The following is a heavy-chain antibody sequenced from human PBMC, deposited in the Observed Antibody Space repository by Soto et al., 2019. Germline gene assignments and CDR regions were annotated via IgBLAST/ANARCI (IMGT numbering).Heavy chain of an antibody. D-gene: IGHD6-13*01. J-gene: IGHJ4*02. Sequence: GGSLRLSCVVSGFIPSSYAMSWVRQAPGKGLEWVSGISGSGGATSYADSVKGRFTISRDNSKNTLYLQMNSLSAEDTAIYYCAKDPIMVSSCFNYFDFWGQGALVTVSS. CDR3: AKDPIMVSSCFNYFDF. CDR1: GFIPSSYA. V-gene: IGHV3-23*01. CDR2: ISGSGGAT.